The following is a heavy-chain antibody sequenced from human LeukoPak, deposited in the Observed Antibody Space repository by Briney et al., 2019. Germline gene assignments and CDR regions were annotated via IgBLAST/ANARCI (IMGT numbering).Heavy chain of an antibody. CDR3: ATAGGELAFYY. Sequence: KPGGSLRLSCAASGFTFSSYNMNWVRQAPGKGLEWVSSISSSTSYIYYADSVKGRFTISRDNAKNSLYLQMNSLRAEDTAVYYCATAGGELAFYYWGQGTLVTVSS. CDR1: GFTFSSYN. V-gene: IGHV3-21*01. D-gene: IGHD1-7*01. J-gene: IGHJ4*02. CDR2: ISSSTSYI.